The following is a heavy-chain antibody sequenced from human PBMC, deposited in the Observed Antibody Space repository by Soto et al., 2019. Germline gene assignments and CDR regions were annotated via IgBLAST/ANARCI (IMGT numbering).Heavy chain of an antibody. CDR1: GGSISSYY. D-gene: IGHD6-19*01. V-gene: IGHV4-59*01. Sequence: SETLSLTCTVSGGSISSYYWSWIRQPPGKGLEWIGYIYYSGSTNYNPSLKSRVTISVDTSKNQSSLKLSSVTAADTAVYYCARSSSGWYPHYFDYWGQGTLVTVSS. CDR2: IYYSGST. CDR3: ARSSSGWYPHYFDY. J-gene: IGHJ4*02.